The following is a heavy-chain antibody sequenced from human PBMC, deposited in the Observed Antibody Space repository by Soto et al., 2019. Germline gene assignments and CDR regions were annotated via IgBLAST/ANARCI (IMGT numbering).Heavy chain of an antibody. D-gene: IGHD3-22*01. CDR1: GFTFSSYA. CDR2: ISGSGGST. V-gene: IGHV3-23*01. J-gene: IGHJ3*02. CDR3: AKDTSYYYDSSGYSVGGAFDI. Sequence: GGSLRLSCAASGFTFSSYAMSWVRQAPGKGLEWVSAISGSGGSTYYADSVKGRFTISRGNSKNTLYLQMNSLRAEDTAVYYCAKDTSYYYDSSGYSVGGAFDIWGQGTMVTVSS.